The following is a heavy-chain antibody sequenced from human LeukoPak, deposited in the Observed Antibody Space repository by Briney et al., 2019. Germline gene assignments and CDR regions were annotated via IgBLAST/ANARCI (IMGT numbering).Heavy chain of an antibody. D-gene: IGHD6-13*01. Sequence: GGSLRLSCAASGFTFSSYGMHWVRQAPGKGLEWVAFIRYDGSNKYYADSVKGRFTISRDNSKNTLYLQMNSLRAEDTAVYYCAKDREAAAGNYYFDYWGQGTLVTVSS. CDR3: AKDREAAAGNYYFDY. V-gene: IGHV3-30*02. CDR2: IRYDGSNK. J-gene: IGHJ4*02. CDR1: GFTFSSYG.